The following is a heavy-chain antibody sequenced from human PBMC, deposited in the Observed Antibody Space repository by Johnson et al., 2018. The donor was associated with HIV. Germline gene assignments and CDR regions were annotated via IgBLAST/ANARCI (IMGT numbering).Heavy chain of an antibody. CDR2: ISYDGSNK. J-gene: IGHJ3*02. V-gene: IGHV3-30*04. CDR3: RKDKRVAAVTIFLQDAFDI. D-gene: IGHD3-3*01. Sequence: QVQLVESGGGLIQPGGSLRLSCAASGFTFSSYAMHWVRQAPGKGLEWVAVISYDGSNKYYADSVKGRFTISRDNSKNTLYLQMNSLRAEDTALYYCRKDKRVAAVTIFLQDAFDIWGQGTMVTVSS. CDR1: GFTFSSYA.